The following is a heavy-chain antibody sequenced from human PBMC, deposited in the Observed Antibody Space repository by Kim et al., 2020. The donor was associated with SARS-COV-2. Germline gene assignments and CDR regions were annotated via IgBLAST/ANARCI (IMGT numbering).Heavy chain of an antibody. CDR2: XSSSSXTI. CDR1: GFTFSSYS. J-gene: IGHJ4*01. V-gene: IGHV3-48*01. CDR3: XXEWXXXGGXXXD. D-gene: IGHD2-15*01. Sequence: GGSLRLSCAASGFTFSSYSMNWVRQAPGKGLXXVSYXSSSSXTIYYADSVKGRXXXSRXXXKNXXXLXXXSLXXXDTXXXYXXXEWXXXGGXXXD.